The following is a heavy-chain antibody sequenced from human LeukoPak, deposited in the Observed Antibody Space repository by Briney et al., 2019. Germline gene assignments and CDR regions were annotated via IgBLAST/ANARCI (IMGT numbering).Heavy chain of an antibody. CDR3: ARQLNYYDSSGFDY. CDR2: IYYRGST. D-gene: IGHD3-22*01. Sequence: SETLSLTCTVSGGSISSYYCSWIRQPPGKGLEWIGYIYYRGSTNYNPSLKSRVTISVDTSKNQFSLRLSSVTAADTAVYYCARQLNYYDSSGFDYWGQGTLVTVSS. V-gene: IGHV4-59*08. J-gene: IGHJ4*02. CDR1: GGSISSYY.